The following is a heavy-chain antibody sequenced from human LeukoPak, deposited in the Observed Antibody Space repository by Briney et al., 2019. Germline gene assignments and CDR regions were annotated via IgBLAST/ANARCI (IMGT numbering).Heavy chain of an antibody. D-gene: IGHD5-12*01. J-gene: IGHJ5*01. CDR3: ARVSGYVDS. CDR1: GGSISSYY. V-gene: IGHV4-59*01. CDR2: IYNSGST. Sequence: KTSETLSLTCIVSGGSISSYYWSWIRQPPGKGLEWIGYIYNSGSTSYNPSLRGRVTISVDTSKNQFSLKLTSVTAADTAVYYCARVSGYVDSWGQGTLVTVSS.